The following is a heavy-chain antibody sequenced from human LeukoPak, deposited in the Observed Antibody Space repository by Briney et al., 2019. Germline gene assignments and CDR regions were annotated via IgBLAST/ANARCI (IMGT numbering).Heavy chain of an antibody. V-gene: IGHV3-48*02. CDR2: ITSSSSTI. CDR3: AGEGYYGAFDI. D-gene: IGHD3-10*01. CDR1: GFILRGYS. J-gene: IGHJ3*02. Sequence: GGSLRLSCAPWGFILRGYSVNGVRQATGRGLEWISYITSSSSTISHETSVEGRFTITRDNAKDSLYLQTNSLRDEDTAVYYCAGEGYYGAFDIWGQGTMVT.